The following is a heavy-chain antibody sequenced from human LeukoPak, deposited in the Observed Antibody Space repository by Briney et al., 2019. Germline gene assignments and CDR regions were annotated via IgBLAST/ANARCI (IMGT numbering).Heavy chain of an antibody. CDR2: MSYRGVT. CDR1: GGSISSSSYY. V-gene: IGHV4-39*01. CDR3: ARQGYSAYEILDY. D-gene: IGHD5-12*01. J-gene: IGHJ4*02. Sequence: SETLSLTCTVSGGSISSSSYYWGWIRQPPGKGLEWIATMSYRGVTYYNSSLESRVTMSVDTSKNQFSLRLSSVAAADTAVYYCARQGYSAYEILDYWGQGTLVTVSS.